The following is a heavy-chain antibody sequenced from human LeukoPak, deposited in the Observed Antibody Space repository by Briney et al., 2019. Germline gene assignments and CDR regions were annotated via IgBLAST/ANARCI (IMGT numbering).Heavy chain of an antibody. CDR1: GYTFTGYY. Sequence: ASVKVSCKASGYTFTGYYMHWVRQAPGQGLEWMGWTNPNSGGTNYAQKFQGRVTMTRDTSISTAYMELSRLRSDDTAVYYCARATYYDILTGPSYYFDYWGQGTLVTVSS. CDR2: TNPNSGGT. V-gene: IGHV1-2*02. CDR3: ARATYYDILTGPSYYFDY. J-gene: IGHJ4*02. D-gene: IGHD3-9*01.